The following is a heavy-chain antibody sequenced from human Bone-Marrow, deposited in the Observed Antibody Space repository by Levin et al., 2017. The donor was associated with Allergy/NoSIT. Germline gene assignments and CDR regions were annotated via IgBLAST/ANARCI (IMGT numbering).Heavy chain of an antibody. J-gene: IGHJ4*02. CDR2: ITSSTTYI. CDR1: GFTFSNYN. Sequence: GESLKISCSASGFTFSNYNMNWVRQAPGKGLEWVSSITSSTTYIYYADSVKGRFTISRDNARNSLYLQMNSLRAEDTAVYYCASGDYSDTSLYFEYWGRGTLVTVSS. D-gene: IGHD3-22*01. V-gene: IGHV3-21*01. CDR3: ASGDYSDTSLYFEY.